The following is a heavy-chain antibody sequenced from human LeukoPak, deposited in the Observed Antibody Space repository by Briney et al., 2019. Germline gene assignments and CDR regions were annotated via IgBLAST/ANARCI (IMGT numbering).Heavy chain of an antibody. CDR3: ARVTAAAMVIGY. CDR2: INPSGGST. Sequence: ASVKVSCKASGYTFTSYYMHWVRQAPGQGLEWMGIINPSGGSTSDAQKFQGRVTMTRNTSKSTAYMELSRLRSDDTAVYYCARVTAAAMVIGYWGQGTLVTVSS. V-gene: IGHV1-46*01. D-gene: IGHD5-18*01. CDR1: GYTFTSYY. J-gene: IGHJ4*02.